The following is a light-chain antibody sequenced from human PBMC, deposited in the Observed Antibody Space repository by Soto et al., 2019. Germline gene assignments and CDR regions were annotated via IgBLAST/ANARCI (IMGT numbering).Light chain of an antibody. CDR1: SSDVGAYDY. CDR2: DVN. Sequence: QSALTQPPSASGSPGQSVTISCTGTSSDVGAYDYVSWYQQHPGKAPKLIIYDVNKRPSGVPDRFSGSKSGNTASLTVSGLHADDEADYYCFSYAGSNYVGIGGGTKVTVL. CDR3: FSYAGSNYVG. V-gene: IGLV2-8*01. J-gene: IGLJ2*01.